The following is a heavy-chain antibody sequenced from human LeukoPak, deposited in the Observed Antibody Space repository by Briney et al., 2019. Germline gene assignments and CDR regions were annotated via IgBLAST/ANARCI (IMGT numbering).Heavy chain of an antibody. Sequence: ASVKVSCKASGYTFTGYYMHWVRQAPGEGLEWMGWINPNSGGTKYAQKFQGRVTITRNTSISTAYMELSSLRSEDTAVYYCARAYYFDYWGQGTLVTVSS. CDR3: ARAYYFDY. V-gene: IGHV1-2*02. J-gene: IGHJ4*02. CDR2: INPNSGGT. CDR1: GYTFTGYY.